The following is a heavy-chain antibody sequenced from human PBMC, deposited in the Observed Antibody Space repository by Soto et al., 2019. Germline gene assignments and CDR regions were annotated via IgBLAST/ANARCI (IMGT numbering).Heavy chain of an antibody. CDR3: ARDGIGGTTFRGYLDY. D-gene: IGHD1-1*01. Sequence: ASVKVSCKASGYTFTNYGIIWVRQAPGQGLEWMGWINTYNGNTNYAQNLQGRVTLTTDTSTSTAYMELRPLRVEDTAVYYCARDGIGGTTFRGYLDYWGQGTLVTVSS. CDR2: INTYNGNT. J-gene: IGHJ4*02. CDR1: GYTFTNYG. V-gene: IGHV1-18*01.